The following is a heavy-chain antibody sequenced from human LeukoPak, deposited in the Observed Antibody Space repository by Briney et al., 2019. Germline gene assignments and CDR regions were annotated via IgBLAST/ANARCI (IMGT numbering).Heavy chain of an antibody. J-gene: IGHJ4*02. CDR1: GFIFSSFW. Sequence: GGSLRLSCTASGFIFSSFWMAWVRQAPGKGLEWVANIRPDGSLQFYGDSVKGRFTISRDNAKNSLYLQMNNLRDEEAALYYCATSYDSSGCDWGQGTLVTVSS. V-gene: IGHV3-7*01. CDR2: IRPDGSLQ. CDR3: ATSYDSSGCD. D-gene: IGHD3-22*01.